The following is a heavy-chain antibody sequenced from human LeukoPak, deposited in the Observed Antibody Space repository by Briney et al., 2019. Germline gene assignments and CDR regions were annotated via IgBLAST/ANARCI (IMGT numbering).Heavy chain of an antibody. D-gene: IGHD2-2*01. CDR2: IYHSGST. V-gene: IGHV4-38-2*01. CDR3: ARPLGVLVPAAIGY. J-gene: IGHJ4*02. CDR1: GYSISSGYY. Sequence: AETLSLTCAVSGYSISSGYYWGWIRHPPGKGLEWIGSIYHSGSTYYNPSLKSRVTISVDTSKNQFSLTLSSVSAADTAVYYCARPLGVLVPAAIGYWGQGTLVTVSS.